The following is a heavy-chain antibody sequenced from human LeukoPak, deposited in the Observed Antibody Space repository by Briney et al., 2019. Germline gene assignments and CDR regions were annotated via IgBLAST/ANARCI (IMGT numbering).Heavy chain of an antibody. J-gene: IGHJ6*04. CDR2: ISYDGSNK. Sequence: GGSLRLSCAASGFTFSSYGMHWVRRAPGNGLEWVAVISYDGSNKYYADSVKGRFTISRDNSKNTLYLQMNSLRAEDTAVYYCAKDIYGSVFYGMDVWGKGTTVTVSS. CDR3: AKDIYGSVFYGMDV. D-gene: IGHD3-10*01. CDR1: GFTFSSYG. V-gene: IGHV3-30*18.